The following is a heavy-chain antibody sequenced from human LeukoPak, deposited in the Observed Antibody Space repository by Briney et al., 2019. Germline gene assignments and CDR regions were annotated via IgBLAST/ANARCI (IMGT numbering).Heavy chain of an antibody. CDR1: EFTVSRNY. Sequence: WGSLRLSCTASEFTVSRNYMLWVRQAPGKGLEWLSLIFSNGDTHYAASVKGRFTIYRDTSKNTVSLQMNSLRVEDTAMYYCTRDQMNYWGQGTLVTVSS. J-gene: IGHJ4*02. CDR3: TRDQMNY. V-gene: IGHV3-53*01. CDR2: IFSNGDT. D-gene: IGHD5-24*01.